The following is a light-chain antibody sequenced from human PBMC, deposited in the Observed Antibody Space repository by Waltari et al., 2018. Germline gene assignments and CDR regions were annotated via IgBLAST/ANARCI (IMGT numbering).Light chain of an antibody. CDR2: KAS. CDR1: QTLNNF. V-gene: IGKV1-5*03. Sequence: DIQLTQSPSTLSASVGDTVTITCRASQTLNNFLAWYKHKPGKAPKLLFFKASTLESGVPSRFSGSGAGAEFTLTINSLQPDDFATYYGQQYSDDRTFGQGTKVEVK. CDR3: QQYSDDRT. J-gene: IGKJ1*01.